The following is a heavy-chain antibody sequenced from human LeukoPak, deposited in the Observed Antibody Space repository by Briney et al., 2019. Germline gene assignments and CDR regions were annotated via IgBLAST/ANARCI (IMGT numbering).Heavy chain of an antibody. J-gene: IGHJ3*02. CDR1: GFTFSSYE. CDR3: ARVNDYGGNDDAFDI. V-gene: IGHV3-48*03. CDR2: FRSTGSII. D-gene: IGHD4-23*01. Sequence: GGSLRLSCVASGFTFSSYEMNWVRKAPGKGLEGVSSFRSTGSIIFYADSVKGRFTISRDNAKNSLYLQMNSLRAEDTALYYCARVNDYGGNDDAFDIWGQGTMVTVSS.